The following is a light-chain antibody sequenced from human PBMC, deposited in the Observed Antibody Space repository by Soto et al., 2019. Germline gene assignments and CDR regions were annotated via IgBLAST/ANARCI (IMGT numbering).Light chain of an antibody. Sequence: EIVLTQSPGTLSLSPGERATLSCRASQSVSSNYLAWYQQKPGQAPRLLIYGASSRATGIPDRFSGSGSGTVFTLTISRLEPEDFAVYYCQQRGNWPVTFGGGTKVEI. J-gene: IGKJ4*01. V-gene: IGKV3D-20*02. CDR2: GAS. CDR3: QQRGNWPVT. CDR1: QSVSSNY.